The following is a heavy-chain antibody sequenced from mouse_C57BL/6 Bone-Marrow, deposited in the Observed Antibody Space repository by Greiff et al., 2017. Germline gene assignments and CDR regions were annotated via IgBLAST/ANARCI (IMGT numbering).Heavy chain of an antibody. V-gene: IGHV5-17*01. CDR1: GFTFSDYG. D-gene: IGHD4-1*01. CDR3: RKRWEGYAMDY. Sequence: EVQLVESGGGLVKPGGSLKLSCAASGFTFSDYGMHWVRQAPEKGLEWVAYISSGSSTIYYADTVKGRFTISRDNAKNTLFLQMTSLRSEDTAMYYCRKRWEGYAMDYWGQGTSVTVSS. J-gene: IGHJ4*01. CDR2: ISSGSSTI.